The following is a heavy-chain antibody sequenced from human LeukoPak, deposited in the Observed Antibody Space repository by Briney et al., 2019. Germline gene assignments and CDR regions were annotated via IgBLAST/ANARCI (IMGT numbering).Heavy chain of an antibody. V-gene: IGHV1-69*02. D-gene: IGHD6-6*01. J-gene: IGHJ4*02. Sequence: SVKVSCKASGGTFSSYTISWVRQAPGQGLEWMGRIIPILGIANYAQKFQGRVTITADKSTSTAYMELSSLRSEDTAVYYCARAARPGWVDYWGQGTLVTVSS. CDR2: IIPILGIA. CDR3: ARAARPGWVDY. CDR1: GGTFSSYT.